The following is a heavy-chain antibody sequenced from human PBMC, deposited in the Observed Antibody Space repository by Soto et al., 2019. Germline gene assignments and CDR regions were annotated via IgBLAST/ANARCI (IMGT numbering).Heavy chain of an antibody. D-gene: IGHD1-26*01. CDR2: IYSGGST. Sequence: PGGSLRLSCAASGFTVSSNYMSWVRQAPGKGLEWVSVIYSGGSTYYADSVKGRFTISRDNSKNTLYLQMNSLRAEDTAVYYCARGGLRGGGAYGMDVWGQGTTVTVSS. J-gene: IGHJ6*02. CDR1: GFTVSSNY. CDR3: ARGGLRGGGAYGMDV. V-gene: IGHV3-53*01.